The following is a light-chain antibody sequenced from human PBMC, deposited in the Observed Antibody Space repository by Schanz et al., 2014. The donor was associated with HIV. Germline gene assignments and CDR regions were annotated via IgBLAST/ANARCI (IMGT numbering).Light chain of an antibody. V-gene: IGLV2-14*03. CDR3: AAWDDSLDGPV. Sequence: QSALTQPASVSGSPGQSITISCTGDSSDVGGYDYVSWYQQHPGKAPKLIIYDVTDRPSGVSFRFSGSKSGTSASLAISGLRSEDEADYFCAAWDDSLDGPVFGGGTKLTVL. CDR2: DVT. J-gene: IGLJ2*01. CDR1: SSDVGGYDY.